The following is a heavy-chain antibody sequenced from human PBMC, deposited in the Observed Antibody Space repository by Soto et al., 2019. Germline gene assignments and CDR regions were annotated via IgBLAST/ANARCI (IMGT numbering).Heavy chain of an antibody. Sequence: GASVKVSCKASGYTFTGYYMHWVRQAPGQGLEWMGWINPNSGGTNYAQKFQGRVTMTRDTSISAAYMELSSLRSEDTAVYYCARSRLVAVIWELPPQMYYYGMDVWGQGTTVTVSS. CDR2: INPNSGGT. J-gene: IGHJ6*02. CDR3: ARSRLVAVIWELPPQMYYYGMDV. D-gene: IGHD1-26*01. CDR1: GYTFTGYY. V-gene: IGHV1-2*02.